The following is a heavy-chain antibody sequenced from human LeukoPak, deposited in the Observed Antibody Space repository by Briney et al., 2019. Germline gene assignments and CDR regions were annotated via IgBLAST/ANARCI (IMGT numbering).Heavy chain of an antibody. V-gene: IGHV4-39*01. CDR2: IYYSGST. D-gene: IGHD3-10*01. J-gene: IGHJ3*02. Sequence: SETLSLTCTVSGGSISSYYWSWIRQPPGKGLEWIGSIYYSGSTYYNPSLKSRVTISVDTSKNQFSLKLSSVTAADTAVYYCTRQRAYYYGSGSYPISDAFDIWGQGTMVTVSS. CDR3: TRQRAYYYGSGSYPISDAFDI. CDR1: GGSISSYY.